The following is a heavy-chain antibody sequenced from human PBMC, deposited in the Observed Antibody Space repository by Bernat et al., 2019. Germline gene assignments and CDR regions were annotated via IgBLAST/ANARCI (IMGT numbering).Heavy chain of an antibody. CDR1: GFTFSSYA. CDR2: ITGADGNT. D-gene: IGHD3-16*01. V-gene: IGHV3-23*01. Sequence: EVQLLESGGGLVQPGGSLRLSCAASGFTFSSYAMSWVRQAPGKGLEWVSAITGADGNTRYTDSVKGRFTISRDNSKNTLYLQVTSLRAEDTAVYYCAKELVSGSMGVFDIWGQGTMVTVSS. CDR3: AKELVSGSMGVFDI. J-gene: IGHJ3*02.